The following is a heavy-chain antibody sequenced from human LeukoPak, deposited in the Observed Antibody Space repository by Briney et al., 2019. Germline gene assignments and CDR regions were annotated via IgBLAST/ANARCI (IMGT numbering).Heavy chain of an antibody. J-gene: IGHJ4*02. CDR3: ARGDVYFDY. D-gene: IGHD2-21*02. CDR1: GFIVSSNY. V-gene: IGHV3-53*01. CDR2: IYSGGRT. Sequence: PGGSLRLSCVASGFIVSSNYMSWVRQAPGEGLEWVSVIYSGGRTYYADSVKGRFTISRDNSKSTLYLQMNSLRAEDTAVYYCARGDVYFDYWGQGTLVTVSS.